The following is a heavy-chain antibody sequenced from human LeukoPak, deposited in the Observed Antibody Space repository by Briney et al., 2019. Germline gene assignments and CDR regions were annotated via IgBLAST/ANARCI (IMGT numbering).Heavy chain of an antibody. CDR1: GGSISSYY. J-gene: IGHJ4*02. CDR3: ARGGDGYIPFDY. D-gene: IGHD5-24*01. V-gene: IGHV4-59*01. Sequence: PSETLSLTCTVSGGSISSYYWSWIRQPPGKGLEWIGYIYYSGGTNYNPSLKSRVTISVDTSKNQFSLKLSSVTAADTAVYYCARGGDGYIPFDYWGQGTLVTVSS. CDR2: IYYSGGT.